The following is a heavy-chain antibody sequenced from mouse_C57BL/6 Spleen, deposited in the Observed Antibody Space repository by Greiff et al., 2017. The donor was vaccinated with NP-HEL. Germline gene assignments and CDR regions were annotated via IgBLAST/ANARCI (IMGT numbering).Heavy chain of an antibody. D-gene: IGHD2-5*01. CDR3: ARSYYSNYRAMDY. CDR1: GYTFTSYW. V-gene: IGHV1-55*01. Sequence: VQLQESGAELVKPGASVKMSCKASGYTFTSYWITWVKQRPGQGLEWIGDIYPGSGSTNYNEKFKSKATLTVDTSSSTAYMQLSSLTSEDSAVYYCARSYYSNYRAMDYWGQGTSVTVSS. J-gene: IGHJ4*01. CDR2: IYPGSGST.